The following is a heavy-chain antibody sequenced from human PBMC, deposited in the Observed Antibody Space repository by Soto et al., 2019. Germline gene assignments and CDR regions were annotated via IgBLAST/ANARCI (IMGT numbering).Heavy chain of an antibody. J-gene: IGHJ4*02. CDR2: IIPIFGTA. Sequence: SVKVSCKASGGTFSSYAISWVRQAPGQGLEWMGGIIPIFGTANYAQKFQGRVAITADESTSTAYMELSSLRSEDTAVYYCAREMAASEAFDYWGQGTLVTVSS. D-gene: IGHD6-13*01. CDR3: AREMAASEAFDY. V-gene: IGHV1-69*13. CDR1: GGTFSSYA.